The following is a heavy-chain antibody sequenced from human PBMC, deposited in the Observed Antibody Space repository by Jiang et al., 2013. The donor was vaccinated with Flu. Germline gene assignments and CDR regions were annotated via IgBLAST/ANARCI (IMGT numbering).Heavy chain of an antibody. Sequence: SGSGLVKPSETLSLTCTVSGVSISSYYWSWLRQPPGKGLEWIGYIYYSGSTNYNPSLKSRITISVDTSKSQFSLNLNSVTAADTAVYYCARVDHYGDYDWFIDLWGRGTLVTVSS. D-gene: IGHD4-17*01. CDR1: GVSISSYY. CDR3: ARVDHYGDYDWFIDL. J-gene: IGHJ2*01. CDR2: IYYSGST. V-gene: IGHV4-59*01.